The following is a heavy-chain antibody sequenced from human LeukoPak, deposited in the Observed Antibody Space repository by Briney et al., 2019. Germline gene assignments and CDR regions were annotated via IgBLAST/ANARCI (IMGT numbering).Heavy chain of an antibody. D-gene: IGHD3-22*01. J-gene: IGHJ5*02. Sequence: GESLKISCKGSGYKFTIFWIGWVRQMPGKGLEWVGLINPADSDTRYSPSFQGQVTISADKSVCTAYLQWSRLKASDTAMYYCARGNNENYYDWFDPWGQGTLVTVSS. CDR2: INPADSDT. CDR1: GYKFTIFW. V-gene: IGHV5-51*01. CDR3: ARGNNENYYDWFDP.